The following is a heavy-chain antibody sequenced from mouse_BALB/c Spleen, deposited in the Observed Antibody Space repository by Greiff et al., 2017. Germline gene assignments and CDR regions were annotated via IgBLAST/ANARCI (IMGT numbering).Heavy chain of an antibody. V-gene: IGHV1-67*01. CDR1: SYTFTDYA. CDR3: ARAIYYDSGFAY. CDR2: ISTYYGNT. J-gene: IGHJ3*01. D-gene: IGHD2-4*01. Sequence: VQLQQSGPELVRPGVSVKISCTGSSYTFTDYAMHWVKQSHAKSLEWIGVISTYYGNTNYNQKFKGKATMTVDKSSSTAYMELARLTSEDSAVYYCARAIYYDSGFAYWGQGTLVTVSA.